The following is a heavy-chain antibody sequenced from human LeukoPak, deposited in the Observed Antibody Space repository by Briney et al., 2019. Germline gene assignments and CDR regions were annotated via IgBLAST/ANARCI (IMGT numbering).Heavy chain of an antibody. CDR1: RFAVSSNF. V-gene: IGHV3-53*04. D-gene: IGHD3-16*01. CDR3: ASAGYASWFDP. CDR2: IYSDGTT. J-gene: IGHJ5*02. Sequence: TGGSLRLSCAASRFAVSSNFVSWVRQAPGKGLEWVSTIYSDGTTYYADSVKGRFTISRHNSKNTLYLQMNSLRAEDTAVYYCASAGYASWFDPWGQGTLVTVSS.